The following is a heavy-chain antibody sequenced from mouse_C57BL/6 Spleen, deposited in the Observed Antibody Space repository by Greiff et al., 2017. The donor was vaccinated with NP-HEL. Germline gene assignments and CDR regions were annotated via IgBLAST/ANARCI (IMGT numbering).Heavy chain of an antibody. V-gene: IGHV1-59*01. D-gene: IGHD2-4*01. Sequence: QVQLQQPGAELVRPGTSVKLSCKASGYTFTSYWVHWVKQRPGQGLEWIGVIDPADSYTNYNQKFKGKATLTVDTSSSTAYMQLSSLTSEDSAVYYCARGGGYDYDEGFAYWGQGTLVTVSA. J-gene: IGHJ3*01. CDR3: ARGGGYDYDEGFAY. CDR2: IDPADSYT. CDR1: GYTFTSYW.